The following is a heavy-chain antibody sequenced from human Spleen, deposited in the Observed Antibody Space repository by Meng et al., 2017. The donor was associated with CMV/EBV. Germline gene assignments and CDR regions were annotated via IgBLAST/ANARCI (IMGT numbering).Heavy chain of an antibody. D-gene: IGHD4-11*01. Sequence: GGSLRLSCAASGFTVSSNYMSWVRQAPGKGLEWVSVIYRNGNTYYADSVKGRFTISRDNAKNSLYLQMNSLRAEDTAVYYCARWSLDYYSNYDWYYYGMDVWGQGTTVTVSS. CDR3: ARWSLDYYSNYDWYYYGMDV. V-gene: IGHV3-53*01. CDR2: IYRNGNT. J-gene: IGHJ6*02. CDR1: GFTVSSNY.